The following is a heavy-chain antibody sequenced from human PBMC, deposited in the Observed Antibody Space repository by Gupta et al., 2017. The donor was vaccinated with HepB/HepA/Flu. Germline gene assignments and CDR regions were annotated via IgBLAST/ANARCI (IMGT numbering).Heavy chain of an antibody. CDR3: ARWTRAARPSYYYYMDV. D-gene: IGHD6-6*01. V-gene: IGHV1-2*02. J-gene: IGHJ6*03. Sequence: QVQLVQSGAEVKKPGASVKVSCKASGYPFTGYYMHWVRQAPGQGLEWMGWINPNSGGTNYAQKFQGRVTMTRDTSISTAYMELSRLRSDDTAVYYCARWTRAARPSYYYYMDVWGKGTTVTVSS. CDR2: INPNSGGT. CDR1: GYPFTGYY.